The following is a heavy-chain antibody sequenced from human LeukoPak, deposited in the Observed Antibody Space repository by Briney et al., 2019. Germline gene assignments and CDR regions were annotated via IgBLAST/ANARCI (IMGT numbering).Heavy chain of an antibody. V-gene: IGHV3-23*01. Sequence: GGSLRLSCAASGFTFSSYAMSWVPEAPGKGLEWVSAISGSGGSTYYADSVKGRFTISRDNSKNTLYLQMNSLRAEDTAVYYCAKGSAAAGKGLLDYYYYYMDVWGKGTTVTVSS. CDR1: GFTFSSYA. CDR2: ISGSGGST. CDR3: AKGSAAAGKGLLDYYYYYMDV. J-gene: IGHJ6*03. D-gene: IGHD6-13*01.